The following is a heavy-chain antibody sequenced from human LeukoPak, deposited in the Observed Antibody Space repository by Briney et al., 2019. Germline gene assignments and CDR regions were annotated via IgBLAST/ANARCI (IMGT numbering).Heavy chain of an antibody. CDR1: GFTFSSYW. Sequence: GGSLRLSCAASGFTFSSYWMHWVRQAPGKGLVWVSRINTDGSSTTYADSVKGRFTISRDNAENTLYLQMNSLRAEDTAVYYCARYGDPWYFDYWGQGTLVTVS. D-gene: IGHD4-17*01. CDR2: INTDGSST. V-gene: IGHV3-74*01. J-gene: IGHJ4*02. CDR3: ARYGDPWYFDY.